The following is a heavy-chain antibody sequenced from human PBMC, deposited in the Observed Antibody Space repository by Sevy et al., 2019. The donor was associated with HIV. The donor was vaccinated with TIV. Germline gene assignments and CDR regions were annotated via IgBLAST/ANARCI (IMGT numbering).Heavy chain of an antibody. J-gene: IGHJ4*02. Sequence: SETLSLTCTVSSGSISTFYWSWIRQPPGKGLEWIGYIYSSGISNFKPSLKSRVTISLDTSKSQFSLKLTSVTAADTAVYYCARGGVGAPRSFDYWGQGTLVTVS. CDR3: ARGGVGAPRSFDY. D-gene: IGHD1-26*01. CDR2: IYSSGIS. V-gene: IGHV4-59*13. CDR1: SGSISTFY.